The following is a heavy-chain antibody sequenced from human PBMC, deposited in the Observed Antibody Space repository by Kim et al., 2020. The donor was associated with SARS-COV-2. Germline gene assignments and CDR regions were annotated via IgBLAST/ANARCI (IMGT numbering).Heavy chain of an antibody. Sequence: KTAGGKTDYAAPVKGRFTISRDDSKNTLYLQMNSLKPEDTAVYYCTTFYYWGQGTLVTVSS. J-gene: IGHJ4*02. CDR2: KTAGGKT. CDR3: TTFYY. V-gene: IGHV3-15*01.